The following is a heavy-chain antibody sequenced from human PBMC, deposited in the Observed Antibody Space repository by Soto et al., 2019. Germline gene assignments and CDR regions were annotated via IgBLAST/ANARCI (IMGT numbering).Heavy chain of an antibody. CDR2: INHSGST. V-gene: IGHV4-34*01. CDR3: ARTRRYIYYGSGVAYFDI. Sequence: SETLSLTCAVYGGSFSGYYWSWIRQPPGKGLEWIGEINHSGSTNYNPSLKSRVTISVDTSKNQFSLKLSSVTAADTAVYYCARTRRYIYYGSGVAYFDIWGQGTMVTVSS. D-gene: IGHD3-10*01. CDR1: GGSFSGYY. J-gene: IGHJ3*02.